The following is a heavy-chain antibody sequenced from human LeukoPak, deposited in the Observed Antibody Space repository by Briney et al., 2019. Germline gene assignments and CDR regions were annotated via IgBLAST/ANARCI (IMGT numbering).Heavy chain of an antibody. Sequence: ASVKVSCKASGYTFTSYGISWVRQAPGQGLEWMGWISAYNGNTNYAQKLQGRVTMTTDTSTSTAYMELRSLRSDDTAVYYCARGAYYGSGSSNAFDYWGQGTLVTVSS. D-gene: IGHD3-10*01. J-gene: IGHJ4*02. CDR3: ARGAYYGSGSSNAFDY. V-gene: IGHV1-18*01. CDR1: GYTFTSYG. CDR2: ISAYNGNT.